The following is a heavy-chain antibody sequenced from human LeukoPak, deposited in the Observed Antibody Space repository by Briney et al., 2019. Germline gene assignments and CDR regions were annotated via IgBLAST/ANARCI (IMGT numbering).Heavy chain of an antibody. V-gene: IGHV4-38-2*02. D-gene: IGHD6-6*01. J-gene: IGHJ4*02. Sequence: PSETLSLTCSVSGYSISSAYYWGWIRQPPGQGLEWIGTMYHSGSTNYNPSLKSRVTISVDTSKNQFSLKLSSVTAADTAVYYCARGRRAARPFDYWGQGTLVTVSS. CDR3: ARGRRAARPFDY. CDR1: GYSISSAYY. CDR2: MYHSGST.